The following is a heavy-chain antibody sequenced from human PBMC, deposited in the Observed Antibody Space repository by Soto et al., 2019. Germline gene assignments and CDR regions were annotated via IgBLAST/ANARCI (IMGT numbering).Heavy chain of an antibody. CDR3: ATSLVTSRTRVDY. J-gene: IGHJ4*02. CDR2: IYYTGST. CDR1: GGSIYTGGFY. D-gene: IGHD2-2*01. V-gene: IGHV4-31*03. Sequence: QVQLQESGPGLVKPSQTLSLTCTVSGGSIYTGGFYWSWIRQLPGKGLEWLGYIYYTGSTQYTPSLKSRITISTDASDNQFPLRLTSVTAADTAVYFCATSLVTSRTRVDYWGQGTLVTVSS.